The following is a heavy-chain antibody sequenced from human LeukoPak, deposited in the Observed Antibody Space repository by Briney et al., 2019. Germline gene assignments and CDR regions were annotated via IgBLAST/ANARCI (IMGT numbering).Heavy chain of an antibody. CDR2: IYYSGST. V-gene: IGHV4-59*12. D-gene: IGHD3-10*01. CDR3: ARTVVRGVPDY. CDR1: GGSISNYY. J-gene: IGHJ4*02. Sequence: SETLSLTCTVSGGSISNYYWSWIRQPPGKGLEWIGYIYYSGSTNYNPSLKSRVTISVDTSKNQFSLKLSSVTAADTAVYYCARTVVRGVPDYWGQGTLVTVSS.